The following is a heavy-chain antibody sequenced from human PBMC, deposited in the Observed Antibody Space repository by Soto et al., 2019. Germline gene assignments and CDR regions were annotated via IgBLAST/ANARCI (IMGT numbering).Heavy chain of an antibody. Sequence: QVQLVQSGAEVKKPGASVKVSCKASGYTFTSYGISWVRQAPGQGLEWMGWISAYNGNTNYAQKLQGRVTMTTDTSTTRAYMELRSLRFADTAVYYCGREYYYRSGPCYWGQGTLVTVSS. D-gene: IGHD3-10*01. CDR1: GYTFTSYG. J-gene: IGHJ4*02. V-gene: IGHV1-18*01. CDR3: GREYYYRSGPCY. CDR2: ISAYNGNT.